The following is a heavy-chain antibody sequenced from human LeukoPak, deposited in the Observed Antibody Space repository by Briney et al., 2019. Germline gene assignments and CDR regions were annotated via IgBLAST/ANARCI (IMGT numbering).Heavy chain of an antibody. D-gene: IGHD3-10*01. CDR2: INPNTGGT. CDR3: AREAEFKGSGRGDS. Sequence: ASVRVSCKTSGYTFTRFYVHWVRQAPGHGLEWMGLINPNTGGTNFAQKFQGRVTMTTDTSITTAYMDLRSLTSDDTAVYYCAREAEFKGSGRGDSWGQGTLVIVSS. CDR1: GYTFTRFY. V-gene: IGHV1-2*02. J-gene: IGHJ4*02.